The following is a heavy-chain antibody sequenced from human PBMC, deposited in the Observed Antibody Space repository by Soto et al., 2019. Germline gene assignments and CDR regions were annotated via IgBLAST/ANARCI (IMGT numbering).Heavy chain of an antibody. CDR2: IKTNTEGGTT. D-gene: IGHD2-15*01. Sequence: EVQLVDSGGGFIYPGGSLRLSCAASGLTISNAWMNWVRQAPGQGLEWVGRIKTNTEGGTTDYAAAVKGRFTVSRDDSKNTLYLQMNSLKTEDTAVYYCTTGSVEGVWGQGTMVTVSS. CDR3: TTGSVEGV. CDR1: GLTISNAW. J-gene: IGHJ6*02. V-gene: IGHV3-15*07.